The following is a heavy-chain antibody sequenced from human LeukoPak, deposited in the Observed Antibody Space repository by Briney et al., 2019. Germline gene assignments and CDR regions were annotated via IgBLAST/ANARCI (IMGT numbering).Heavy chain of an antibody. D-gene: IGHD6-13*01. CDR1: GFTFSSYG. Sequence: GGSLRLSCAASGFTFSSYGMHWVRQAPGKGLEWVAFIRYDGSNKYYADSVKGRFTISRDNSKNTLYLQMNSLRVEDTAIYYCARDHIAAAGNEGTFDYWGQGTLVTVSS. V-gene: IGHV3-30*02. J-gene: IGHJ4*02. CDR3: ARDHIAAAGNEGTFDY. CDR2: IRYDGSNK.